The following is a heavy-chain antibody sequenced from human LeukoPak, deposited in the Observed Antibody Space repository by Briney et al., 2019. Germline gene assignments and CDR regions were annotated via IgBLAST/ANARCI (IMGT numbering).Heavy chain of an antibody. CDR1: GFTFSSYA. D-gene: IGHD3-22*01. CDR2: ISGSGGST. Sequence: GGSLRLSCAASGFTFSSYAMSWVRQAPGKGLEWVSAISGSGGSTYYADSVKGRFTISRDNSKNTLYLQMNSLRAEDTALYYCAKAYSLDSSGCPDYWGQGTLVTVSS. V-gene: IGHV3-23*01. J-gene: IGHJ4*02. CDR3: AKAYSLDSSGCPDY.